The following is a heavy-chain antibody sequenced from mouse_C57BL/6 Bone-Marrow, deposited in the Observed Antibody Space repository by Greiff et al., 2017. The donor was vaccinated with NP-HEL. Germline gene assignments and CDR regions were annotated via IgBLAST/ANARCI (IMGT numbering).Heavy chain of an antibody. CDR2: ISDGGSYT. V-gene: IGHV5-4*03. CDR1: GFTFSSYA. CDR3: ARVRIYYGYGRGGYYAMDY. Sequence: EVKLMESGGGLVKPGGSLKLSCAASGFTFSSYAMSWVRQTPEKRLEWVATISDGGSYTYYPDNVKGRFTISSDNAKNNLYLQMSHLKSEDTAMYYCARVRIYYGYGRGGYYAMDYWGQGTSVTVSS. D-gene: IGHD2-2*01. J-gene: IGHJ4*01.